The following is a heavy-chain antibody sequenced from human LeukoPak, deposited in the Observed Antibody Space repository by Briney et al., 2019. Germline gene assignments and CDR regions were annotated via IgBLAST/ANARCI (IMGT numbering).Heavy chain of an antibody. CDR3: AIGIAEEQYDAFDI. Sequence: SETLSLTCTVSGGSISSSNWWSWVRQPPGKGLEWIGEIYHSGSTNYNPSLKSRVTISVDKSKNQFSLKLSSVTAADTAVYYCAIGIAEEQYDAFDIWGQGTMVTVSS. CDR2: IYHSGST. CDR1: GGSISSSNW. V-gene: IGHV4-4*02. D-gene: IGHD6-13*01. J-gene: IGHJ3*02.